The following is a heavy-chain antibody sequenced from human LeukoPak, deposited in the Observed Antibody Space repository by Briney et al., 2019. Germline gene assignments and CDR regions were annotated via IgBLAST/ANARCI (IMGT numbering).Heavy chain of an antibody. J-gene: IGHJ4*02. V-gene: IGHV3-11*01. CDR2: ISSSGSTI. Sequence: GGSLRLSCAASGFTFSDYYMSWIRQAPGKGLEWVSYISSSGSTIYYADSVKGRFTISRDNAKSSLYLQMNSLRAEDTAVYYCAPGNWNDWSFDYWGQGTLVTVSS. D-gene: IGHD1-1*01. CDR1: GFTFSDYY. CDR3: APGNWNDWSFDY.